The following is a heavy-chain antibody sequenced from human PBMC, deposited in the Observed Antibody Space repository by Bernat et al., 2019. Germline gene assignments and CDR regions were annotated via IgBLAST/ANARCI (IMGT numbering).Heavy chain of an antibody. CDR2: ISGSGGST. J-gene: IGHJ1*01. CDR3: AKKSLRVQGYFQH. Sequence: EVQLLESGGGLVQPGGSLRLSCAASGFTFSSYAMSWVRQAPGKGLEWVSAISGSGGSTYYAASVKGRFTISRDNSKNTLYLQMNSLRAEDTAVYYCAKKSLRVQGYFQHWGQGTLVTVSS. V-gene: IGHV3-23*01. CDR1: GFTFSSYA.